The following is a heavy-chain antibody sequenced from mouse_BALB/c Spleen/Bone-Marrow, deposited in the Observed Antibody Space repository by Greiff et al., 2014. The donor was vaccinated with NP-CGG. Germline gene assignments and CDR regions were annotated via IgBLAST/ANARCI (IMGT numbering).Heavy chain of an antibody. CDR2: INPGSGGT. J-gene: IGHJ1*01. V-gene: IGHV1-54*01. Sequence: VQLQQSGAELVRPGTSVKGSCKASGYAFTDYLIGWVKQRPGQGLGWIGVINPGSGGTHYNEKFKGKATLTADKSSSTAYMQLSSLTSDDSAVYFCARWLGPGWYFDVWGAGTTVTVSS. D-gene: IGHD4-1*01. CDR3: ARWLGPGWYFDV. CDR1: GYAFTDYL.